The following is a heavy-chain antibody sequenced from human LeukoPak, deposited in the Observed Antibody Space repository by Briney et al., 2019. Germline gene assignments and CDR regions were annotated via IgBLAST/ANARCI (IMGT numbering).Heavy chain of an antibody. CDR2: ISNDGTKK. V-gene: IGHV3-30*18. D-gene: IGHD5-18*01. CDR3: AKEKYRGYSYGSGDY. CDR1: GFTFSSYA. Sequence: GGSLRLSCAASGFTFSSYAMHWVRQAPGKGLELVAVISNDGTKKYYADSVKGRFTVSKDNSKNTLYLQMSSLRPEDTAVYYCAKEKYRGYSYGSGDYWGQGTLVTVSS. J-gene: IGHJ4*02.